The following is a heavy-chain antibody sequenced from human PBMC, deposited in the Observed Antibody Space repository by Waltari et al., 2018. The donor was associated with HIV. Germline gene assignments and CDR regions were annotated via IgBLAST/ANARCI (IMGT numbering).Heavy chain of an antibody. Sequence: EVQLVESGGGLVQPGGSLRLSCAASGFIFSNSRLNWVRQAPGKGLEWVANINQDGSEKYYVDSVKGRFTISRDNAKNSLYLQMNNLRAEDTAVYYCAGEMPTIIGDAFDIWGQGTMVTISS. CDR1: GFIFSNSR. CDR3: AGEMPTIIGDAFDI. CDR2: INQDGSEK. D-gene: IGHD3-16*02. J-gene: IGHJ3*02. V-gene: IGHV3-7*01.